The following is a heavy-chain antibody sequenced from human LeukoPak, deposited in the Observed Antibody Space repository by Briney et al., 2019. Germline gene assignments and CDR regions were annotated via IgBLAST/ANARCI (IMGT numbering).Heavy chain of an antibody. CDR2: ISYDGSNK. CDR1: GFTFSSYA. J-gene: IGHJ6*02. CDR3: ARDLAAYYYYGMDV. Sequence: PGGSLRLSCAASGFTFSSYAMHWVRQAPGKGLEWVAVISYDGSNKYYADSVEGRFTISRDNSKNTLYLQMNSLRAEDTAVYYCARDLAAYYYYGMDVWGQGTTVTVSS. V-gene: IGHV3-30-3*01.